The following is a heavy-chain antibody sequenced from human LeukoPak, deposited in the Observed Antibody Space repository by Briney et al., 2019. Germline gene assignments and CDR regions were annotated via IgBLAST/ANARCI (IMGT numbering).Heavy chain of an antibody. Sequence: ASVKVSCKASGYTFTSYAMHWVRQASGQRLEWMGWINAGNGNAKYSQKFQGRVTITRDTSASTAYMELSSLRSEDTAVYYCARASGSYYKDAFDIWGQGTMVTVSS. V-gene: IGHV1-3*01. D-gene: IGHD3-10*01. CDR2: INAGNGNA. CDR1: GYTFTSYA. J-gene: IGHJ3*02. CDR3: ARASGSYYKDAFDI.